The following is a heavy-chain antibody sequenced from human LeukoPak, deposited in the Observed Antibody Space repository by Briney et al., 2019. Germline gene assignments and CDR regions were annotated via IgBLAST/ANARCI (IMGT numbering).Heavy chain of an antibody. J-gene: IGHJ4*02. D-gene: IGHD6-13*01. CDR3: TKDRVRAAEQFDY. V-gene: IGHV3-23*01. CDR2: ISGSGGST. CDR1: RFTFSSYA. Sequence: PGGSRRLSCAASRFTFSSYAMSWVRQAPGKGLEWVSAISGSGGSTYYADSVKGRFTISRDNSKNTLYLQMNSLRAEDTAVYYCTKDRVRAAEQFDYWGQGTLVTVSS.